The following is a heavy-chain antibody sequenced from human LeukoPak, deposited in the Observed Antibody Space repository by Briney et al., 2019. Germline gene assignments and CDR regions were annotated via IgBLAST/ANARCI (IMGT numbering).Heavy chain of an antibody. V-gene: IGHV3-30*02. J-gene: IGHJ4*02. Sequence: PGGSLRLSCAASGFTFSSYGMHWVRQDPGKGLEWVAFIRYDGSNKYYADSVKGRFTISRDNSKNTLYLQMNSLRAEDTAVYYCAKEEYYYDSSSGFDYWGQGTLVTVSS. CDR1: GFTFSSYG. CDR3: AKEEYYYDSSSGFDY. D-gene: IGHD3-22*01. CDR2: IRYDGSNK.